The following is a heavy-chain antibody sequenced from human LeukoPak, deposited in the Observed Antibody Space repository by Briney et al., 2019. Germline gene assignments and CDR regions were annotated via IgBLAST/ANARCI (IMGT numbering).Heavy chain of an antibody. CDR1: GFTFSDYY. V-gene: IGHV3-11*01. D-gene: IGHD3-22*01. CDR2: ISRSGSTI. Sequence: SGGSLRLSCAPSGFTFSDYYMSGIRHAPGKALEWVSYISRSGSTIYYADSVKGRFTISRDNAKNSLYLQMNSLRAEDTAVYYCGYDSSGYYGYWGEGPLVRVS. J-gene: IGHJ4*02. CDR3: GYDSSGYYGY.